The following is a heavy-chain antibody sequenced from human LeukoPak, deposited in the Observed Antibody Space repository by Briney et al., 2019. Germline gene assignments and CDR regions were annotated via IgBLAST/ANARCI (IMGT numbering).Heavy chain of an antibody. CDR1: GGSFSGYY. CDR3: ARGGIVLMVYARRYFDY. V-gene: IGHV4-34*01. CDR2: INHSGST. J-gene: IGHJ4*02. Sequence: SETLSLTCAVYGGSFSGYYWSWIRQPPGKGLEWIGEINHSGSTNYNPSLKSRVTISVDTSKNQFSLKLSSVTAADTAVYYCARGGIVLMVYARRYFDYWGQGTLVTVSS. D-gene: IGHD2-8*01.